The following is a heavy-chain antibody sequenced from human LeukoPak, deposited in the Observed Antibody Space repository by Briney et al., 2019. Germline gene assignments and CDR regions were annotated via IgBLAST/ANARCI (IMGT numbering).Heavy chain of an antibody. Sequence: ASVKVSCKASGYTFTCYDINWVPQATGQGLEWMGWMNPNSGNTAYAQKFQGRVTMTRNTSISTAYMELSSLRSEDTAVYYCARPSTGYDSSGYYWRSKLLRPYNWFDPWGQGTLVTVSS. CDR3: ARPSTGYDSSGYYWRSKLLRPYNWFDP. D-gene: IGHD3-22*01. J-gene: IGHJ5*02. CDR1: GYTFTCYD. CDR2: MNPNSGNT. V-gene: IGHV1-8*01.